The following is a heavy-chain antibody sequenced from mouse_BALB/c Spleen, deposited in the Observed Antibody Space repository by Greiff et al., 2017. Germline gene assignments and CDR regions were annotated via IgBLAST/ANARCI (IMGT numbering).Heavy chain of an antibody. CDR2: INPSTGYT. V-gene: IGHV1-7*01. Sequence: VQLQQSGAELAKPGASVKMSCKASGYTFTSYWMHWVKQRPGQGLEWIGYINPSTGYTEYNQKFKDKATWTADKSSSTAYMQLSSLTSEDSAVYYCARNGGYYPWFAYWGQGTLVTVSA. J-gene: IGHJ3*01. CDR3: ARNGGYYPWFAY. D-gene: IGHD2-3*01. CDR1: GYTFTSYW.